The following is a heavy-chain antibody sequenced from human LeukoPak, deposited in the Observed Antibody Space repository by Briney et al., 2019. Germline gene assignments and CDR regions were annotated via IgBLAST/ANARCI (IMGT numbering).Heavy chain of an antibody. V-gene: IGHV1-2*02. D-gene: IGHD3-10*01. CDR1: GYTFTGYY. J-gene: IGHJ6*03. CDR3: ARDPSLSITMVRGVIGYYYYMDV. CDR2: INPNSGGT. Sequence: ASVKVSCKASGYTFTGYYMHWVRQAPGQGLEWMGWINPNSGGTNYAQKFQGRVTMTRDTSISTAYMELRSLRSDDTAVYYCARDPSLSITMVRGVIGYYYYMDVWGKGTTVTISS.